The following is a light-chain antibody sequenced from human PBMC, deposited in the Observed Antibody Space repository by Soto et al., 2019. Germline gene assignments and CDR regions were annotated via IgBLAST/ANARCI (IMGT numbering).Light chain of an antibody. J-gene: IGKJ4*01. CDR2: AAS. V-gene: IGKV1-9*01. Sequence: DIHLTQSPSFLSASVGDRVTITCRASQDIASSLAWYQQKAGKAPKLLIYAASTLESGVPSRFSGSGPGTEFTLSISSLQPEDFGIYYCQQFNSYPLTFGGGTKVETK. CDR3: QQFNSYPLT. CDR1: QDIASS.